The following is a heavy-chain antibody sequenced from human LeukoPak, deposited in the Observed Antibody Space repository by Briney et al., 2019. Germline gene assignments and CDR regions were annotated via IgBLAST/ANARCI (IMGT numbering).Heavy chain of an antibody. V-gene: IGHV3-48*03. CDR2: IDTSGSPI. Sequence: PGGSLRLSCVGSGFTLSNYEMDWVRQAPGKGLEWVSYIDTSGSPIYYADSVKGRFTISRDNARNSLYLQMNSLRAEDTAVYYCARDLHYYVAMDVWGQGTTVTVSS. CDR1: GFTLSNYE. D-gene: IGHD3-10*02. J-gene: IGHJ6*02. CDR3: ARDLHYYVAMDV.